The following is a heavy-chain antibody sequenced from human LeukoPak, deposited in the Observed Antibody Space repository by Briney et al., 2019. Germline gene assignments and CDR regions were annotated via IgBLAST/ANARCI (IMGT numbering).Heavy chain of an antibody. CDR1: GFTFVNYP. CDR2: ISAGGSNT. V-gene: IGHV3-23*01. J-gene: IGHJ4*02. Sequence: PGGSLRLSCAASGFTFVNYPLTWVRQTPGKGLFWVSSISAGGSNTYYADSVKGRFTISRGDSKNTLFLQMNSLRVEDTAVYYCASRPAAGSFILPPDYWGQGTLVTVSS. D-gene: IGHD2-15*01. CDR3: ASRPAAGSFILPPDY.